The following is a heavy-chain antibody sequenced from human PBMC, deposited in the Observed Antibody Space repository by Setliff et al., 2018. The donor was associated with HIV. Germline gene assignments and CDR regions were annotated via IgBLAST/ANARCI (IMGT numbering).Heavy chain of an antibody. J-gene: IGHJ5*02. CDR1: GFIFNNAW. CDR3: TTYASGNWHYGS. CDR2: IMSETDGGTV. Sequence: GGSLRLSCAASGFIFNNAWMTWVRQAPGKGLEWVGRIMSETDGGTVDYAAAVKGRFTISRDDSRDTLFLQMNSLKTEDTAVYYCTTYASGNWHYGSWGQGTLVTVSS. V-gene: IGHV3-15*01. D-gene: IGHD3-10*01.